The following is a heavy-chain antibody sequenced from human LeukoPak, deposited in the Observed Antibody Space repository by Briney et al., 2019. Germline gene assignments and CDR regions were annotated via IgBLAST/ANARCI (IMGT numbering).Heavy chain of an antibody. V-gene: IGHV3-30*18. D-gene: IGHD2-15*01. CDR2: ISSDGTKK. J-gene: IGHJ4*02. CDR1: GFRFSDYG. Sequence: PGRSLRLSCAASGFRFSDYGMHWVRQAPGRGREWVAVISSDGTKKAYADSVKGRFTISRDNSENTLYLQMSRLRAEDTAVYYCAKRRDYCSGGSCYSLDYWGQGTLVTVSS. CDR3: AKRRDYCSGGSCYSLDY.